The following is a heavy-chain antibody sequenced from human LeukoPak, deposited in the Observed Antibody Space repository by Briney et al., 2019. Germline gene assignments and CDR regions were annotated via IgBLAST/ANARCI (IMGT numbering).Heavy chain of an antibody. Sequence: ASVKVSCKASGYTFTSYGISWVRQAPGQGLEWMGWISAYNGNTNYAQKLQGRVTMTTDKSTSTDYMELRSLRSDDTAVYYCARENDYVWVSYRSNFDYWGQGTLVTVSS. CDR2: ISAYNGNT. CDR3: ARENDYVWVSYRSNFDY. V-gene: IGHV1-18*01. D-gene: IGHD3-16*02. CDR1: GYTFTSYG. J-gene: IGHJ4*02.